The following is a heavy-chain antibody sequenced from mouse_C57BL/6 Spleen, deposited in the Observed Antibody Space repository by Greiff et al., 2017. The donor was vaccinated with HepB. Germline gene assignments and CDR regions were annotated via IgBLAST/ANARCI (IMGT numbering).Heavy chain of an antibody. Sequence: VQLQQSGPELVKPGASVKISCKASGYTFTDYYMNWVKQSHGKSLEWIGDINPNNGGTSYNQKFKGKATLTVDKSSSTAYMELRSLSSEDSAVYYCASPGYWGQGTTLTVSS. J-gene: IGHJ2*01. V-gene: IGHV1-26*01. CDR2: INPNNGGT. CDR3: ASPGY. CDR1: GYTFTDYY.